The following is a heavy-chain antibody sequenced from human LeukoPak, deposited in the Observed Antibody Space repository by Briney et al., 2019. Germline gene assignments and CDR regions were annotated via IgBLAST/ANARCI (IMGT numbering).Heavy chain of an antibody. D-gene: IGHD6-25*01. Sequence: QPGGSLRLSCAASGFTFSSYAMHWVRQAPGKGLEWVAVISYDGSNKYYADSVKGRFTISRDNSKNTLYLQMNSLRAEDTAVYYCARTTLLQQRGYGMDVWGQGTTVTVSS. V-gene: IGHV3-30-3*01. CDR2: ISYDGSNK. CDR3: ARTTLLQQRGYGMDV. J-gene: IGHJ6*02. CDR1: GFTFSSYA.